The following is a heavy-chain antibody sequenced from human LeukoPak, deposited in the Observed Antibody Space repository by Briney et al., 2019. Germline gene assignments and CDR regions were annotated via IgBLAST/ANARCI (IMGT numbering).Heavy chain of an antibody. V-gene: IGHV6-1*01. CDR1: GDSVSSNTVA. Sequence: SQTLLLTCAISGDSVSSNTVAWNWIRQSPSRGLEWLGRTYYKSKWYNDYAVSVQSRIIINPDTSKNQFSLQLNSVTSEDTAVYYCARFREDPNAFDIWGQGTMVTVSS. D-gene: IGHD2-15*01. CDR3: ARFREDPNAFDI. CDR2: TYYKSKWYN. J-gene: IGHJ3*02.